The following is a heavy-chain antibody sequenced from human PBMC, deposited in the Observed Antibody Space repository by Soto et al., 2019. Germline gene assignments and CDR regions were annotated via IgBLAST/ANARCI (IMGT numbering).Heavy chain of an antibody. Sequence: QVQLVQSGAEVKKPGSSVKVSCKASGGTFSSYAISWVRQAPGQGLEWMGGIIPIFGTANYAQKIQGRVTITADESTSTAYMELSSLRSEDTAVYYCARVLGGPQEYYYYYYGMDVWGQGTTVTVS. J-gene: IGHJ6*02. CDR3: ARVLGGPQEYYYYYYGMDV. V-gene: IGHV1-69*01. D-gene: IGHD3-16*01. CDR2: IIPIFGTA. CDR1: GGTFSSYA.